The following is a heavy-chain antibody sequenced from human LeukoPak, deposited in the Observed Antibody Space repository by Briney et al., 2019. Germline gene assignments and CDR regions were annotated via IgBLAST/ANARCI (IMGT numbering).Heavy chain of an antibody. CDR1: GFTFSSYG. D-gene: IGHD6-13*01. Sequence: PGRSLRLSCAASGFTFSSYGMHWVRQAPGKGLEWVAVISYDGSNKYYADSVKGRFTISRDNSKNTLYLQMNSLRAEDTAVYYCAKAYSSSWLDAFDIWRQGTMVTVSS. CDR3: AKAYSSSWLDAFDI. J-gene: IGHJ3*02. V-gene: IGHV3-30*18. CDR2: ISYDGSNK.